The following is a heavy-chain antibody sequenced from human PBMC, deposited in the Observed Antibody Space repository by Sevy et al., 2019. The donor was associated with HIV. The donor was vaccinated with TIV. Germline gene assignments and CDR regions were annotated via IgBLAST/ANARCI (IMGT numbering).Heavy chain of an antibody. CDR3: ARDRSIAARLGYYFDY. D-gene: IGHD6-6*01. Sequence: GGSLRLSCAASGFTFSDYYMSWIRRAPGKGLEWVSYPSSSGSTIDYADSVKGRFTISRDNAKNSLYLQMNSLRAEDTAVYYCARDRSIAARLGYYFDYWGQGTLVTVSS. J-gene: IGHJ4*02. V-gene: IGHV3-11*01. CDR2: PSSSGSTI. CDR1: GFTFSDYY.